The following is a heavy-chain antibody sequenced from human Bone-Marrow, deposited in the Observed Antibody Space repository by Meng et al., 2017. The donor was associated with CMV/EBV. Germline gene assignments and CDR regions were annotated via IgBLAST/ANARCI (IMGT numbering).Heavy chain of an antibody. Sequence: ASVKVSCKASGYTFTGYYMHWERQAPGQGLEWMGWINPNSGGTNYAQKFQRRVTMTRDTSISTAYMELSRLRSDDTAVYYCARDRCSSTSCFGYYGMDVWGQGTTVTVSS. V-gene: IGHV1-2*02. CDR2: INPNSGGT. CDR1: GYTFTGYY. CDR3: ARDRCSSTSCFGYYGMDV. J-gene: IGHJ6*02. D-gene: IGHD2-2*01.